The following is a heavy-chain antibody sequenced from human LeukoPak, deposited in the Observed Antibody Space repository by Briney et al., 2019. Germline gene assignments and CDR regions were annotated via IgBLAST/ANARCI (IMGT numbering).Heavy chain of an antibody. D-gene: IGHD5-24*01. J-gene: IGHJ6*03. CDR1: GFTFSSYD. CDR2: IGTAGDT. V-gene: IGHV3-13*01. Sequence: GGFLRLSCAASGFTFSSYDMHWVRQATGKGLEWVSAIGTAGDTYYPGSVKGRFTISRENAKNSLYLQMNSLRAGDTAVYYCARGGRDGYNGLLEPYYYYMDVWGKGTTVTVSS. CDR3: ARGGRDGYNGLLEPYYYYMDV.